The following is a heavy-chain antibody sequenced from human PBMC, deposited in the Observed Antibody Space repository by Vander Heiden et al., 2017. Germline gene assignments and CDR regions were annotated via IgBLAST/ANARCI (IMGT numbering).Heavy chain of an antibody. J-gene: IGHJ4*02. CDR2: VNHYGTI. D-gene: IGHD3-16*01. CDR1: GGSFSDYY. CDR3: ARGRGMITYGGIMGD. Sequence: QVQLHQWGAGLLKPSETLSLTCGVNGGSFSDYYWSWFRQSPGKGLEFMGEVNHYGTINSNSSLKSRLSISVDTSKKQFSLNLRSVTAADTAVYYCARGRGMITYGGIMGDWGQGTLVTVSS. V-gene: IGHV4-34*01.